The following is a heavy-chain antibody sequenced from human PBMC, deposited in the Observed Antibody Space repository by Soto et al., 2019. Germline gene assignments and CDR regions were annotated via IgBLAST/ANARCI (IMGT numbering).Heavy chain of an antibody. V-gene: IGHV3-30*18. D-gene: IGHD5-12*01. CDR2: ISFDGNNK. CDR3: AKDVSGWINYYGMDV. CDR1: GFTFNNYG. Sequence: QVQLVESGGGVVQPGRSLRLSCAASGFTFNNYGIHWVRQAPGKGLEWVAVISFDGNNKYHADSVKGRFTISRDNSKNTLYLEMNSLRAEDTAVYYCAKDVSGWINYYGMDVWGQGTTVTVSS. J-gene: IGHJ6*02.